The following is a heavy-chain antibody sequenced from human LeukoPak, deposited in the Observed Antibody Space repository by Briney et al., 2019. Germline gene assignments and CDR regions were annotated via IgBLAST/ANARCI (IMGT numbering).Heavy chain of an antibody. Sequence: PSETLSLTCTVSGGSISSSNYYWGWIRQPPGKGLEWIGSIHYSGSTYYNPSLKSRVTISVDTSKNQFSLKLISVTAADTAVYYRARHGHYCGGDCYLDYWGQGTLVTVSS. J-gene: IGHJ4*02. D-gene: IGHD2-21*02. CDR2: IHYSGST. CDR1: GGSISSSNYY. V-gene: IGHV4-39*01. CDR3: ARHGHYCGGDCYLDY.